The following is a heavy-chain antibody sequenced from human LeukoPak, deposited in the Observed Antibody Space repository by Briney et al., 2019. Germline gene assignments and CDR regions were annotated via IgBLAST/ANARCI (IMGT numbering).Heavy chain of an antibody. J-gene: IGHJ4*02. Sequence: SETLSLTCTVSGGSISSSSYYWGRIRQPPGKGLERIGSIYYSGSTYYNPSLKSRVTISVDTSKNQFSLKLSSVTAADTAVYYCARHRDYYDSSGNFDYWGQGTLVTVSS. V-gene: IGHV4-39*01. CDR3: ARHRDYYDSSGNFDY. CDR1: GGSISSSSYY. CDR2: IYYSGST. D-gene: IGHD3-22*01.